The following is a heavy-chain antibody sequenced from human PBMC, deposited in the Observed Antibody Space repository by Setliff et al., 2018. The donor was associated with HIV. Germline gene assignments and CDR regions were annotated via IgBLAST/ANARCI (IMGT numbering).Heavy chain of an antibody. CDR2: IIPMFGTS. V-gene: IGHV1-69*13. CDR1: GGTFSSYG. CDR3: ARGVAVPHEIYFDY. Sequence: GASVKVSCKASGGTFSSYGISWVRQAPGQGLEWVGGIIPMFGTSNYAQKFQGRVSITADESTSTAYMELSSLRSEDTAVYYCARGVAVPHEIYFDYWGQGTLVTVSS. D-gene: IGHD1-1*01. J-gene: IGHJ4*02.